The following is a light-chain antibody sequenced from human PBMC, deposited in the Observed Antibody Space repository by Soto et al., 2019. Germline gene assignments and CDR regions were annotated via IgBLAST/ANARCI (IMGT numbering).Light chain of an antibody. V-gene: IGLV1-40*01. Sequence: QSVLTQPPSVSGAPGQRVTISCTGSSSNIGAGYDVHWYQQLPGTAPKLLIYGNSNRPSGVPDRFSGSKSGTSASLAITGLPAEEDAYYCHPSDSSSSGGVVFGGGTQLTVL. CDR3: PSDSSSSGGVV. CDR2: GNS. CDR1: SSNIGAGYD. J-gene: IGLJ3*02.